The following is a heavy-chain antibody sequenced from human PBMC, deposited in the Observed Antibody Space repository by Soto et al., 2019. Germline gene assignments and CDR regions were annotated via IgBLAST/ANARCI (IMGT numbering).Heavy chain of an antibody. CDR3: ASGRGTYYYDSSGYWRFDY. V-gene: IGHV1-69*01. CDR1: GGTFSSYA. J-gene: IGHJ4*02. D-gene: IGHD3-22*01. CDR2: IIPIFGTA. Sequence: QVQLVQSGAEVKKPGSSVKVSCKASGGTFSSYAISWVRQAPGQGLEWMGGIIPIFGTANYAQKFQGRVTITADESTSTVYMELSSLRSEDTAVYYCASGRGTYYYDSSGYWRFDYWGQGTLVTVSS.